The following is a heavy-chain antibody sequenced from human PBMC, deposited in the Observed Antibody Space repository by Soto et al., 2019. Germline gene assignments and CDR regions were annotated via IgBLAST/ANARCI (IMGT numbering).Heavy chain of an antibody. CDR3: ARYRREAVAGYTLDN. Sequence: SETLSLTCTVSGGSISSNSWTWIRQPPGKGLEWIGYVYNSGSTNYNPSLKSRVTISDDTSKSQFSLKVNSMTAADTAVYYCARYRREAVAGYTLDNWGQGILVTVSS. CDR1: GGSISSNS. CDR2: VYNSGST. J-gene: IGHJ4*02. V-gene: IGHV4-59*01. D-gene: IGHD6-13*01.